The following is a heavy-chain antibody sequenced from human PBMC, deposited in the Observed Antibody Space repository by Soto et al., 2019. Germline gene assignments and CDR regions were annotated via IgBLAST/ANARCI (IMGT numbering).Heavy chain of an antibody. CDR1: GGSISSGDYY. D-gene: IGHD6-19*01. CDR3: ARGVAVAGAPAY. J-gene: IGHJ4*02. CDR2: IYYSGST. Sequence: SETLSLTCTVSGGSISSGDYYWSWIRQPPGKGLEWIGYIYYSGSTYYNPSLKSRVTISVDTSKNQFSLKLSSVTAADTAVYYCARGVAVAGAPAYWGQGTLVTVSS. V-gene: IGHV4-30-4*01.